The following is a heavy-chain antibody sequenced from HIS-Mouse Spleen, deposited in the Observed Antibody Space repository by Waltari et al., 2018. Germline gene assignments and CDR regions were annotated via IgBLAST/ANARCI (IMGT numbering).Heavy chain of an antibody. Sequence: QLQLQESGPGLVKPSETLSLTCTVSGVSISSSSYSLGWIRQHPGKGLEWIGSIYYSGSTYYNPSLKSRVTISVDTSKNQFSLKLSYVTAADTAVYYCAREIPYSSSWYDWYFDLWGRGTLVTVSS. CDR1: GVSISSSSYS. CDR2: IYYSGST. CDR3: AREIPYSSSWYDWYFDL. D-gene: IGHD6-13*01. V-gene: IGHV4-39*07. J-gene: IGHJ2*01.